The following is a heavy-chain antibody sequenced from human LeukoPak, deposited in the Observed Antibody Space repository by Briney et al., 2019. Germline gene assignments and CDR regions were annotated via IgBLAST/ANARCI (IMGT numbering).Heavy chain of an antibody. J-gene: IGHJ3*02. CDR2: MHPNSGAT. D-gene: IGHD6-13*01. V-gene: IGHV1-2*02. Sequence: ASVKVSCKASEYICTTYYMHWVRQAPGQGLEWLGWMHPNSGATNYAQKIQGRVTMTRDTSISTAYMELSSLTSDDTAVYYCATSTKYSISWGAFDIWGQGTMVTVSS. CDR3: ATSTKYSISWGAFDI. CDR1: EYICTTYY.